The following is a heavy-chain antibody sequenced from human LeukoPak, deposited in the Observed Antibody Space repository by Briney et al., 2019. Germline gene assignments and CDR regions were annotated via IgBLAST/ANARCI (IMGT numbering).Heavy chain of an antibody. CDR1: GFNFGNYG. Sequence: PGGSLRLSCIASGFNFGNYGMSWVRQAPGKGLEWVSGLSDAGVRIFYADSVRGRFTVSRDNSKNTLYLQMDSLRAEDTAVYYCANTHCDSSPIVWNFWGQGTLVTVSS. CDR2: LSDAGVRI. J-gene: IGHJ4*02. D-gene: IGHD6-6*01. V-gene: IGHV3-23*01. CDR3: ANTHCDSSPIVWNF.